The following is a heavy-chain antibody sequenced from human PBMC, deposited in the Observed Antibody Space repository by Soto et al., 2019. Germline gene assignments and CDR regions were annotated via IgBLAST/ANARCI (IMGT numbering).Heavy chain of an antibody. CDR3: ARGTYYYDSSGYPSHGLDWFDP. D-gene: IGHD3-22*01. CDR2: IIPSFGTA. CDR1: GGTFSSYA. Sequence: SGKVSCKASGGTFSSYAISWVRQAPGQGLEWMGGIIPSFGTANYAQKFQGRVTITADESTSTAYMELSSLRSEDTAVYYCARGTYYYDSSGYPSHGLDWFDPWGQGTRVTVSS. J-gene: IGHJ5*02. V-gene: IGHV1-69*13.